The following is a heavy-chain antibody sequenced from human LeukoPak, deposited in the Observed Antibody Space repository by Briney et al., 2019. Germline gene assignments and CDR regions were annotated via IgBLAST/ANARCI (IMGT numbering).Heavy chain of an antibody. CDR1: GFTFSDYY. J-gene: IGHJ4*02. D-gene: IGHD4-17*01. CDR2: ISSSTGYT. Sequence: GGSLRLSCAASGFTFSDYYMSWIRQAPGKGLEWVSYISSSTGYTNYADSVKGRFTISRDNAKNSLFLQMNSLRAEDTAVYYCARGVGDYGDHNLDYWGQGTLVTVSS. CDR3: ARGVGDYGDHNLDY. V-gene: IGHV3-11*06.